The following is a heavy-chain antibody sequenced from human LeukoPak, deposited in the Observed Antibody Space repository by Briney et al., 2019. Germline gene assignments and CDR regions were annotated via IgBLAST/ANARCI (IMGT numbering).Heavy chain of an antibody. D-gene: IGHD3-10*01. CDR2: ISNDGTIQ. V-gene: IGHV3-30*04. CDR1: GFTFRAYA. CDR3: ARAMVRGVIPY. J-gene: IGHJ4*02. Sequence: GGSLRLSCAASGFTFRAYAMHWVCQAPGKGLEWLAVISNDGTIQYYADSVKGRFTISRDNSRNIMNLQTDSLRPEDTALYYCARAMVRGVIPYWGQGTLVTVSS.